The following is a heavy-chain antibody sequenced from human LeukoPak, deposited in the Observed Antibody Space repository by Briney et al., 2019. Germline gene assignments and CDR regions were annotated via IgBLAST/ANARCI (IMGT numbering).Heavy chain of an antibody. D-gene: IGHD4-17*01. CDR3: ARNRSNDYGEVPFDI. J-gene: IGHJ3*02. V-gene: IGHV4-4*07. Sequence: PSETLSLTCTVSGGAISNYYWSWTRQSAGKGLEWVGQIYASGGTNYNPSLKSRVTMSADKSKKQISLRLSSVTAADTAVYYCARNRSNDYGEVPFDIWGQGTMVTVSS. CDR2: IYASGGT. CDR1: GGAISNYY.